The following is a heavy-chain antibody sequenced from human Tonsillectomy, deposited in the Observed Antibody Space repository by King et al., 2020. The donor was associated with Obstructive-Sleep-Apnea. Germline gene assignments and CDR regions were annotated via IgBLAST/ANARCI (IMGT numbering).Heavy chain of an antibody. CDR1: GGSLNSHY. CDR3: ARVADGYKLFDY. CDR2: IYYSGSI. J-gene: IGHJ4*02. Sequence: QLQLQESGPGLVRPSETLSLTCSVSGGSLNSHYWSWIRRPPGKGLDWIGYIYYSGSINYNPSLKSRLTLSVDTSKNQFSLKLRSVTAADTAMYYCARVADGYKLFDYWGQGTLVTVSS. D-gene: IGHD5-24*01. V-gene: IGHV4-59*11.